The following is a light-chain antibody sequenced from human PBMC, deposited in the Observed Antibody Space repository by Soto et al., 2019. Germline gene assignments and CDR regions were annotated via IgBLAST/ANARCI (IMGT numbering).Light chain of an antibody. CDR1: QSVSSN. CDR3: QQYNNWPPHT. J-gene: IGKJ4*01. Sequence: EIVMTQSPATLSVSPGERATLSCRASQSVSSNLAWYQQKPGQAPRLLIYGASTRATGITARFSGSGSGTDFTLTISSLQSEDFAVYYCQQYNNWPPHTFGGGTKVEIK. V-gene: IGKV3-15*01. CDR2: GAS.